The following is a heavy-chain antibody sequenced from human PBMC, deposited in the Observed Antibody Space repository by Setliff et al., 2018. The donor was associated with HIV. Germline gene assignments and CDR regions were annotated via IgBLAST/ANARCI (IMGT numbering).Heavy chain of an antibody. CDR3: AKDSTYYYGSGSSPLRPHYYYGMDV. J-gene: IGHJ6*02. CDR2: VSHSGST. D-gene: IGHD3-10*01. Sequence: SETLSLTCDVSGVSITNSNWWTWVRQAPGKGLEWIGEVSHSGSTNYNPSLKSRVTISVDTSKNQFSLKLSSVRAEDTAVYYCAKDSTYYYGSGSSPLRPHYYYGMDVWGQGTTVTV. CDR1: GVSITNSNW. V-gene: IGHV4-4*02.